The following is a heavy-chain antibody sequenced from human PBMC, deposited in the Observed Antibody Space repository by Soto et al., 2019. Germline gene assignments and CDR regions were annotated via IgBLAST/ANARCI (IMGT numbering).Heavy chain of an antibody. CDR1: GASITDSY. CDR2: IYFSGVA. J-gene: IGHJ1*01. Sequence: QMQMQESGPRLVKPSETLSLTCTVSGASITDSYWSWIRQPPEKGLEWIGYIYFSGVATYNPSLKSRATMSRDTSNIELSLKLTSVSAADTAIYYCARGDSDLAVSEAAYWGQGTLVTVYS. CDR3: ARGDSDLAVSEAAY. D-gene: IGHD2-15*01. V-gene: IGHV4-59*01.